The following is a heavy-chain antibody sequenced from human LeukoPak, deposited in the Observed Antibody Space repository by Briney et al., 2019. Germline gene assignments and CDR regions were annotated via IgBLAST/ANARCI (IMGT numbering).Heavy chain of an antibody. J-gene: IGHJ4*02. D-gene: IGHD2-8*01. Sequence: GGSLRLSCAASGFTFSSYAMSWVRQAPGKGLEWVSAISGSGGSTYYADSVKGRFTISRDNSKNTLYLQMNSLRAEDTAVYYCAKDRYRCNNGVCYTGGIGDFDYWGQGTLVTVSS. CDR3: AKDRYRCNNGVCYTGGIGDFDY. V-gene: IGHV3-23*01. CDR1: GFTFSSYA. CDR2: ISGSGGST.